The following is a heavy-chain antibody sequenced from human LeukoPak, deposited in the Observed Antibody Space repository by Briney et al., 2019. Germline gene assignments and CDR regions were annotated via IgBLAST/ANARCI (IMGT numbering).Heavy chain of an antibody. J-gene: IGHJ4*02. CDR1: GFTFSSYA. V-gene: IGHV3-23*01. CDR3: ARGIAAAVK. CDR2: ISGSGGNT. D-gene: IGHD6-13*01. Sequence: GGSLRLSCAASGFTFSSYAMSWVRQAPGKGLEWVSAISGSGGNTYYADSVKGRFTVSRDNSKNTLYLQMNSLRAEDTAVYYCARGIAAAVKWGQGTLVTVSS.